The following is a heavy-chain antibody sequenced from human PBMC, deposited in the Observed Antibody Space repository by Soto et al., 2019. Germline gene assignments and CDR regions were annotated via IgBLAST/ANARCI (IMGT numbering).Heavy chain of an antibody. Sequence: GGSLRLSCAASGFTFSSYAMSWVRQAPGKGLEWVSAISGSGGSTYYAESVKGQFTISRDNSKNTLYLQMNSLRAEDTAVYYCAKEPRSSSFPFDYWGQGTLVTVSS. V-gene: IGHV3-23*01. J-gene: IGHJ4*02. CDR3: AKEPRSSSFPFDY. D-gene: IGHD6-6*01. CDR1: GFTFSSYA. CDR2: ISGSGGST.